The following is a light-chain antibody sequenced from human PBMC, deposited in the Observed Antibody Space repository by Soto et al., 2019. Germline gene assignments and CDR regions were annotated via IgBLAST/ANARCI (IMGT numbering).Light chain of an antibody. Sequence: ESVMTQSPATLSVSPGEGATLSCKASQNVYNNLAWYQQRPGQPPRLLIYDASTRATGIPDRFSGSGSGTDFTLTISRLEPEDFAVYYCQQYGSSPQTFGQGTKV. CDR2: DAS. V-gene: IGKV3-20*01. CDR1: QNVYNN. J-gene: IGKJ1*01. CDR3: QQYGSSPQT.